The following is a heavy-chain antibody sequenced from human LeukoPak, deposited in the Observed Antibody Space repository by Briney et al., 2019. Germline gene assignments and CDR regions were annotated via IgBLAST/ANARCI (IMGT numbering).Heavy chain of an antibody. CDR1: GFAFSGSA. D-gene: IGHD6-19*01. V-gene: IGHV3-73*01. J-gene: IGHJ4*02. Sequence: GGSLRLSCAASGFAFSGSAMHWVRQASGKGLEWVGRIRSKANSYATAYAASVKGRFTISRDDSKNTAYLQMNSLKTEDTAVYYCTSRPLDIAVAGEPDYWGQGTLVTVSS. CDR3: TSRPLDIAVAGEPDY. CDR2: IRSKANSYAT.